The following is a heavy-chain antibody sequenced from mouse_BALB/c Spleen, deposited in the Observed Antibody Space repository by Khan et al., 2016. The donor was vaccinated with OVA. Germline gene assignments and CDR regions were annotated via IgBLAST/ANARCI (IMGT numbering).Heavy chain of an antibody. CDR2: INPGSGGT. CDR1: GYAFTNYL. CDR3: ARGGYGSLAY. J-gene: IGHJ3*01. Sequence: QVQLKESGAELVRPGTSVKVSCKASGYAFTNYLIDWVKQRPGQGLEWIGVINPGSGGTNYNENFKGKATLTADKSSSTAYMQLSSLTSDDSAVYFCARGGYGSLAYWGQGTLVTVSA. V-gene: IGHV1-54*01. D-gene: IGHD1-1*02.